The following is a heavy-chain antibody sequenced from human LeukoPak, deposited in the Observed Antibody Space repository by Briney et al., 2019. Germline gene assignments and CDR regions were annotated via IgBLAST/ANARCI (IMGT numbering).Heavy chain of an antibody. V-gene: IGHV1-2*02. CDR1: GYTFTDYY. Sequence: ASVKVSCKASGYTFTDYYMHWVRQAPGQGLEWMGWINPDSGVTNFAQKFQGRVTMTRDTSISTAYMELSRLRSDDTAVYYCGRDFRDSLDYWGQGTLVTVSS. CDR3: GRDFRDSLDY. CDR2: INPDSGVT. J-gene: IGHJ4*02.